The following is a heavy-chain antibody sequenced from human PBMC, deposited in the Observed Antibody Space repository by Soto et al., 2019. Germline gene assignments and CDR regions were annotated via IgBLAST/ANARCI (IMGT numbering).Heavy chain of an antibody. D-gene: IGHD2-21*02. CDR2: ISGNGRVT. CDR1: GLTFSHNA. J-gene: IGHJ1*01. Sequence: EVQLLESGGGLVQPGGSLRLSCAASGLTFSHNAMSWVRQAPGKGLEWVSTISGNGRVTYYTDSVKGRFTISRDNSKNTVYMQMSSLRAEDPAVYYCANRGDDIKFFQHWGQGTLVTVSS. CDR3: ANRGDDIKFFQH. V-gene: IGHV3-23*01.